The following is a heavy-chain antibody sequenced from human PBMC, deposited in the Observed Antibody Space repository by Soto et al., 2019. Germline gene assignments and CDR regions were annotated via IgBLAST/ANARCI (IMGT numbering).Heavy chain of an antibody. J-gene: IGHJ4*02. D-gene: IGHD3-22*01. CDR1: GGSISSGGYS. CDR2: IYHSGST. CDR3: ARRTDYYASSGTFDY. Sequence: PSETLSLTCAVSGGSISSGGYSWSWIRQPPGKGLEWIGYIYHSGSTYYNTSLKSRVTISVDRSKNKFSLKLSSVTAADKAVYYCARRTDYYASSGTFDYWGQGTLVTVSS. V-gene: IGHV4-30-2*01.